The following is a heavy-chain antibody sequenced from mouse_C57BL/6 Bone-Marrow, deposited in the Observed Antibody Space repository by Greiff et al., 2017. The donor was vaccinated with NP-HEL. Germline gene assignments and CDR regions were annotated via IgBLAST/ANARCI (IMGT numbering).Heavy chain of an antibody. CDR2: IDPSDSYT. CDR3: ARLCYYGSSLDY. J-gene: IGHJ2*01. CDR1: GYTFTSYW. D-gene: IGHD1-1*01. Sequence: QVQLQQPGAELVKPGASVKLSCKASGYTFTSYWMQWVKQRPGQGLEWIGEIDPSDSYTNYNQKFKGKATLTVDPSSSTAYMQLSSLTSEDSAVYYCARLCYYGSSLDYWGQGTTLTVSS. V-gene: IGHV1-50*01.